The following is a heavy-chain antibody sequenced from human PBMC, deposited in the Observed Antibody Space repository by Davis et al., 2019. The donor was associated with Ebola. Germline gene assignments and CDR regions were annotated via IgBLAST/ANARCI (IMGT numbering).Heavy chain of an antibody. CDR2: IFHTGTT. V-gene: IGHV4-4*02. D-gene: IGHD4-11*01. Sequence: SETLSLTCAVSGDSISRGNWWTWVRQPPGKGLEWIGEIFHTGTTNYNPSLKSRVTMSVDKTKNHFSLKPRSVTAADTAIYYCASAVTVYYYYGMDVWGHGTTVTVSS. CDR3: ASAVTVYYYYGMDV. CDR1: GDSISRGNW. J-gene: IGHJ6*02.